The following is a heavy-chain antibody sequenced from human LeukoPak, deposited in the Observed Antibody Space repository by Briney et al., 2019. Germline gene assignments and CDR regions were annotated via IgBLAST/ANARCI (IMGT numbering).Heavy chain of an antibody. V-gene: IGHV3-23*01. Sequence: GGSLRLSCAAAGFTFSTYAMSWVRQAPGKGLDWVSVISGSGSITYYADSVKGRFTISRDNSKNTLYLQMNSLRAEDTAVYYCAKEMATIRAFGFWGQGTMVTVSS. J-gene: IGHJ3*01. D-gene: IGHD5-24*01. CDR3: AKEMATIRAFGF. CDR1: GFTFSTYA. CDR2: ISGSGSIT.